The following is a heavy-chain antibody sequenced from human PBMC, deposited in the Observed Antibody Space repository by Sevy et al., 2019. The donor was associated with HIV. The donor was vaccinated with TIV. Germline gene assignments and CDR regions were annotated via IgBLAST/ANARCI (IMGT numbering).Heavy chain of an antibody. Sequence: GGSLRLSCTASGFTFSSYSMNWVRQAPGKGLEWVSSISSSSSYIYYANSVKGRFTISRDNAKNSLYLQMNSLRAEDTAVYYCARDEAAAGDAFDIWGQGTMVTVSS. V-gene: IGHV3-21*01. J-gene: IGHJ3*02. CDR2: ISSSSSYI. D-gene: IGHD6-13*01. CDR3: ARDEAAAGDAFDI. CDR1: GFTFSSYS.